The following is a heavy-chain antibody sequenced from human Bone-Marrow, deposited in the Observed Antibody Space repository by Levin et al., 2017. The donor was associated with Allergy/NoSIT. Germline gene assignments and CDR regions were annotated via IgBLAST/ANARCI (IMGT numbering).Heavy chain of an antibody. J-gene: IGHJ4*02. CDR2: ISGSGGST. CDR1: GFTFSSYG. D-gene: IGHD5-18*01. CDR3: AKDSPQQAWLLGVIDY. V-gene: IGHV3-23*01. Sequence: LSLTCAASGFTFSSYGMTWVRQAPGKGLEWVSGISGSGGSTYYADSVKGRFTISRDNSKNTLYLQMNSLRVEDTAVYYCAKDSPQQAWLLGVIDYRGQGTLVTVSS.